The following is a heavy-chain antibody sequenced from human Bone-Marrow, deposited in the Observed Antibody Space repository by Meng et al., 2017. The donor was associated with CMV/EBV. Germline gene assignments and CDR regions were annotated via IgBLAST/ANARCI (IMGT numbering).Heavy chain of an antibody. CDR2: INPNSGDT. Sequence: SGYTFIGYYVHWVRQAPGQGLGWMGWINPNSGDTNYAQKFQGRVTMTRDTSISTAYMELSRLRSDDTAVYYCARDHPDCSSTNCYTWGLGTLVTVSS. CDR1: GYTFIGYY. CDR3: ARDHPDCSSTNCYT. V-gene: IGHV1-2*02. D-gene: IGHD2-2*01. J-gene: IGHJ5*02.